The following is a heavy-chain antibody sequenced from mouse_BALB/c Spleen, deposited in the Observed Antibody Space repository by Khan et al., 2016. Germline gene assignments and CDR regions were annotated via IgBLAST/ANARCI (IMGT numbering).Heavy chain of an antibody. J-gene: IGHJ1*01. CDR1: GYSITSDYA. CDR2: ISYSGST. CDR3: AREGNWGVWYFDV. V-gene: IGHV3-2*02. D-gene: IGHD4-1*01. Sequence: EVQLQESGPGLVKPSQSLSLTCTVTGYSITSDYAWNWIRQFPGNKLEWMGYISYSGSTSYNPSLKSRISITRDTSKNQFFLLLNSVTPEDTSTYYCAREGNWGVWYFDVWGAGTTVTVSS.